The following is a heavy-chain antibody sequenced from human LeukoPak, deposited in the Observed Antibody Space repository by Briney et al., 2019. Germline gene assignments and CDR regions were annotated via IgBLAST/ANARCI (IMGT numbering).Heavy chain of an antibody. Sequence: PGGSLRLSCAAFGFTFDDYAMHWVRQAPGKGLEWVSGISWNSGSIGYADSVKGRFTISRDNAKNSLYLQMNSLRAEDTALYYCAKDYYYGSGSYTPNFDYWGQGTLVTVSS. CDR1: GFTFDDYA. CDR2: ISWNSGSI. J-gene: IGHJ4*02. V-gene: IGHV3-9*01. CDR3: AKDYYYGSGSYTPNFDY. D-gene: IGHD3-10*01.